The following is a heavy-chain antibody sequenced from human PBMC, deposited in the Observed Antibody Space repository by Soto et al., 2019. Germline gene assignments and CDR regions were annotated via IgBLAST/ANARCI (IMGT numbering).Heavy chain of an antibody. Sequence: QLQLQESGPGLVKPSETLSLTCTVSGGSISSSSYYWGWIRQPPGKGLEWIGSIYYSGSTYYNPYIKSLVTISVDTSKNQFSLKLSYVTAADTAVYYCAIPRHSSWWGWFDPWGQGTLVTVSS. V-gene: IGHV4-39*01. CDR1: GGSISSSSYY. D-gene: IGHD2-8*02. CDR3: AIPRHSSWWGWFDP. CDR2: IYYSGST. J-gene: IGHJ5*02.